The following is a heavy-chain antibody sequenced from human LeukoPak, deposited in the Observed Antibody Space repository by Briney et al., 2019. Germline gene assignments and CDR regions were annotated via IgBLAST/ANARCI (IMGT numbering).Heavy chain of an antibody. D-gene: IGHD3-16*01. Sequence: SETLSLTCTVSGGSISSYYWSWIRQPPGKGLEWIGYIYYSGSTNYNPSLKSRDTISVDTSKNQFSLKLSSVTAADTAVYYCARLSRDGLNWVDYWGQGTLVTVSS. V-gene: IGHV4-59*08. J-gene: IGHJ4*02. CDR1: GGSISSYY. CDR2: IYYSGST. CDR3: ARLSRDGLNWVDY.